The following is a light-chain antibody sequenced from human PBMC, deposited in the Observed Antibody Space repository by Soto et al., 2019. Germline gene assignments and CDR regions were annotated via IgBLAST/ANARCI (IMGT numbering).Light chain of an antibody. V-gene: IGKV1-39*01. CDR2: KAS. CDR1: QNINNY. J-gene: IGKJ1*01. Sequence: DIQMTQSPSSLSASVGDRVTITCQASQNINNYLNWYQQKPGRAPKLLIYKASTLKSGVPSRFSGSGSGTDFTLTISSLQPEDFATYYCQQSYSTLWTFGQGTKVDIK. CDR3: QQSYSTLWT.